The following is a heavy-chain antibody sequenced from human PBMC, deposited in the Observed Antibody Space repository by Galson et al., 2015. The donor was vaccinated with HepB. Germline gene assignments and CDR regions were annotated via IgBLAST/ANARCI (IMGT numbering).Heavy chain of an antibody. D-gene: IGHD6-13*01. CDR2: INAGNGNT. CDR3: ARLGSGRVAAAE. Sequence: QSGAEVKKPGASVKVSCKASGYTFTSYAMHWVRQAPGQRLEWMGWINAGNGNTKYSQKFQGRVTITRDTSASTAYMELSSLRSEDTAVYYCARLGSGRVAAAEWGQGTLVTVSS. J-gene: IGHJ4*02. CDR1: GYTFTSYA. V-gene: IGHV1-3*01.